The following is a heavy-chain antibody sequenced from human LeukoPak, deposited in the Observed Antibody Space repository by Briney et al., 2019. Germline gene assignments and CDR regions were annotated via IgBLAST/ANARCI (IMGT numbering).Heavy chain of an antibody. CDR2: ISAYNGDT. J-gene: IGHJ1*01. D-gene: IGHD2-15*01. V-gene: IGHV1-18*01. CDR1: GYTLTSFS. CDR3: ARGDCSGGSCLLPEFFQH. Sequence: GASVKVSCKASGYTLTSFSVSWVRQAPGQGLEWMGWISAYNGDTNYAQKLQGRVTMTTDTSTNTAYMELRRLRSDDTAVYYCARGDCSGGSCLLPEFFQHWGQGTLVTVSS.